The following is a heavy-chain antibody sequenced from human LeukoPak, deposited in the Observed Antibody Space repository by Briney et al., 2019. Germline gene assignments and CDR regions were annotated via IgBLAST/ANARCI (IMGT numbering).Heavy chain of an antibody. CDR2: MNPNSGNT. V-gene: IGHV1-8*01. J-gene: IGHJ5*02. D-gene: IGHD6-6*01. CDR3: ARVSAARRGYNWFDP. Sequence: ASVKASCKASGYTFTSYDINWVRQATGQGLEWMGWMNPNSGNTGYAQKFQGRVTMTRNTSISTAYMELSSLRSEDTAVYYCARVSAARRGYNWFDPWGQGTLVTVSS. CDR1: GYTFTSYD.